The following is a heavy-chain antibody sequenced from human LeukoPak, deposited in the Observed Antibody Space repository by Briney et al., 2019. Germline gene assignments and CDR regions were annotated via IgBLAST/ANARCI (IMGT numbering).Heavy chain of an antibody. J-gene: IGHJ4*02. CDR1: GFTFSSYW. D-gene: IGHD2-2*03. CDR2: IKQDGSEK. CDR3: ARNAGYCSSTSCYPSVY. Sequence: PGGSLRLSCAASGFTFSSYWMSWVRQAPGKGLEWVANIKQDGSEKYYVDSVKGRFTISRDNAKNSLYLQMNSLRAEDTAVYYCARNAGYCSSTSCYPSVYWGQGTLVTVSS. V-gene: IGHV3-7*01.